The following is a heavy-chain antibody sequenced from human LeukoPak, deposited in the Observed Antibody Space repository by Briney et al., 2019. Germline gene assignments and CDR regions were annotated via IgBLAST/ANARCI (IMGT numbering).Heavy chain of an antibody. CDR2: INHSGST. CDR1: GGSFSDYY. V-gene: IGHV4-34*01. J-gene: IGHJ3*02. CDR3: ARTYSSSWTDAFDI. D-gene: IGHD6-13*01. Sequence: PSETLSLTCAVYGGSFSDYYWSWIRQPPGKGLELIGEINHSGSTNYNPSLKSRVTISVDTSKNQFSLNLSSVTAADTAVYYCARTYSSSWTDAFDIWGQGTMVTVSS.